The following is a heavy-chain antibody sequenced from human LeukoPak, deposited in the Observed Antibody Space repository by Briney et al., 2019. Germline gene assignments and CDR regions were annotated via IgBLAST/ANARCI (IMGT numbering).Heavy chain of an antibody. J-gene: IGHJ4*02. CDR1: GGSISSYY. Sequence: SETLSLTCTVSGGSISSYYWSWIRQPPGKGLEWIGYIYYSGSTNYNPSLKSRVTISVDTSKNQFSLKLSSVTAADTAVYYCARGEYSSGWDYWGQGTLVTVSS. CDR2: IYYSGST. V-gene: IGHV4-59*01. D-gene: IGHD6-19*01. CDR3: ARGEYSSGWDY.